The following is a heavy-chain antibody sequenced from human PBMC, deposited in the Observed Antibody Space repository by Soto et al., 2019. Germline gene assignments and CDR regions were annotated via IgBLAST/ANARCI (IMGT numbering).Heavy chain of an antibody. CDR1: GFTFSSYA. CDR3: ARDGIENRGPYITLDYYYYYYMDV. J-gene: IGHJ6*03. CDR2: ISSNGGST. D-gene: IGHD1-26*01. Sequence: GGSLRLSCAASGFTFSSYAMHWVRQAPGKGLEYVSAISSNGGSTYYANSVKGRFTISRDNSKNTLYLQMGSLRAEDMAVYYCARDGIENRGPYITLDYYYYYYMDVWGKGTTVTVSS. V-gene: IGHV3-64*01.